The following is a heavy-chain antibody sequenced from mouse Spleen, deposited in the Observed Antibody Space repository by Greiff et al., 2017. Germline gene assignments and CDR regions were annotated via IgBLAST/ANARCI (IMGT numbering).Heavy chain of an antibody. J-gene: IGHJ4*01. V-gene: IGHV1-74*01. CDR3: ARGAGYYAMDY. CDR1: GYTFTSYW. D-gene: IGHD3-3*01. Sequence: QVQLQQPGAELVKPGASVKVSCKASGYTFTSYWMHWVKQRPGQGLEWIGRIHPSDSDTNYNEKFKSKATLTVDKSSSTAYMQLSSLTSEDSAVYYCARGAGYYAMDYWGQGTSVTVSS. CDR2: IHPSDSDT.